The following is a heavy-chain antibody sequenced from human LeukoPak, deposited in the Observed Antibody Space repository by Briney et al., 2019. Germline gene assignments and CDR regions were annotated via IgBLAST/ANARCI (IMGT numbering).Heavy chain of an antibody. CDR3: ARGAYGSGSGNGFNI. V-gene: IGHV4-59*08. CDR2: IYYSGST. D-gene: IGHD3-10*01. Sequence: SETLSLACTVSGDSISTYYWSWIRQPPGKGLEWIGYIYYSGSTNYNPSLKSRVTISVDTSKNQFSLNLSSVTAADTAVYYCARGAYGSGSGNGFNIWGQGTTVTVSS. CDR1: GDSISTYY. J-gene: IGHJ3*02.